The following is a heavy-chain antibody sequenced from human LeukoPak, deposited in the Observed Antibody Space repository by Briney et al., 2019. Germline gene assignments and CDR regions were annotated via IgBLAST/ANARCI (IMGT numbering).Heavy chain of an antibody. J-gene: IGHJ4*02. Sequence: GGSLRLSCAASAFTFSGSAMHWVRQASGRGLEWVGCIRDKANTYATSYAASVKGRFTISRDDLKNTAYLQMNSLKTEDTALYYCTREVGSWFDYWGQGTLVTVSS. CDR3: TREVGSWFDY. CDR2: IRDKANTYAT. CDR1: AFTFSGSA. D-gene: IGHD6-13*01. V-gene: IGHV3-73*01.